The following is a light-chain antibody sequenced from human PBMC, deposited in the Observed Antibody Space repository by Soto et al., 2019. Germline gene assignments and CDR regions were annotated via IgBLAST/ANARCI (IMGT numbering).Light chain of an antibody. CDR1: SCDVGGYNY. CDR3: SSYTSSSTVV. J-gene: IGLJ2*01. CDR2: EVT. Sequence: QSALTQPASVSGSPGQSITISCTGTSCDVGGYNYVSWYQQHPGNAPKLLIYEVTLRASGVSNRFSGSKSGNTASLTISGLKAEDETHYYCSSYTSSSTVVFGGGTKVTVL. V-gene: IGLV2-14*01.